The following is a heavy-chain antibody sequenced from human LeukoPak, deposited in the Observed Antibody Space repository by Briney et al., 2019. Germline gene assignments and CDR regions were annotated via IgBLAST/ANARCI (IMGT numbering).Heavy chain of an antibody. Sequence: SVKVSCKAFGGTFSNYAITWVRQAPGQGLEWMGRIIPIFGTASYAQKFQGRVTITTDESTSTDYMELSSLRSEDTAVYYCARGDGCGYNWFDSWGQGTLVTVSS. V-gene: IGHV1-69*05. D-gene: IGHD5-24*01. CDR3: ARGDGCGYNWFDS. CDR1: GGTFSNYA. CDR2: IIPIFGTA. J-gene: IGHJ5*01.